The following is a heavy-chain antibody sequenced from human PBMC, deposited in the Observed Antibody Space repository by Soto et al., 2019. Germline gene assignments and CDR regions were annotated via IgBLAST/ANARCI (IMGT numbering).Heavy chain of an antibody. CDR3: ARRLGGSYRSGLWYFDL. J-gene: IGHJ2*01. CDR2: IYYSGST. V-gene: IGHV4-59*01. CDR1: GGSISSYY. D-gene: IGHD3-16*02. Sequence: QVQLQESGPGLVKPSETLSLTCTVSGGSISSYYWSWIRQPPGKGLEWIGYIYYSGSTNYNPSLKSRVTISVDTSKNQFSLKLSSVTAADTAVYYCARRLGGSYRSGLWYFDLWGRGTLVTVSS.